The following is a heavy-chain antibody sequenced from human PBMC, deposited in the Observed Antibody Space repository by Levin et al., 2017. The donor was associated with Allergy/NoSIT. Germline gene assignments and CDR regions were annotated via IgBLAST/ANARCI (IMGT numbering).Heavy chain of an antibody. J-gene: IGHJ4*02. CDR1: GYSFTSYW. Sequence: ASVKVSCKGSGYSFTSYWISWVRQMPGKGLEWMGRIDPSDSYTNYSPSFQGHVTISADKSISTAYLQWSSLKASDTAMYYCARRVAVAGSFDYWGQGTLVTVSS. D-gene: IGHD6-19*01. CDR2: IDPSDSYT. V-gene: IGHV5-10-1*01. CDR3: ARRVAVAGSFDY.